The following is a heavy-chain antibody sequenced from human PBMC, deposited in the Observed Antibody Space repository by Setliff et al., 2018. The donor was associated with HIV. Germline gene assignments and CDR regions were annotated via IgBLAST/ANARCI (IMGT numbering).Heavy chain of an antibody. CDR3: VRSGSLGAFDI. CDR1: GFTVSSNY. CDR2: IKTAASVT. D-gene: IGHD3-16*01. J-gene: IGHJ3*02. Sequence: GESLKISCAASGFTVSSNYMSWVRQTPGKGLVWVSRIKTAASVTSYADSVKGRFTISRDNAKNTLYLQMNSLTAEDTAVYYCVRSGSLGAFDIWGLGTTVTVSS. V-gene: IGHV3-74*01.